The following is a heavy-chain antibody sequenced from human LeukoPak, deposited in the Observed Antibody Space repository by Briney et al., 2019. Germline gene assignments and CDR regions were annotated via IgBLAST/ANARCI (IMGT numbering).Heavy chain of an antibody. J-gene: IGHJ4*02. D-gene: IGHD6-25*01. CDR3: ARRSSGGWRYFDF. CDR1: GGSISSYY. CDR2: IYYTGTT. V-gene: IGHV4-59*08. Sequence: SETLSLTCTVSGGSISSYYWSWIRQSPGKGLEWIGYIYYTGTTNYSPSLKSRVTISVDTSKNQFSLKVNSVTAADTAVYYCARRSSGGWRYFDFWGQGTLVTVSS.